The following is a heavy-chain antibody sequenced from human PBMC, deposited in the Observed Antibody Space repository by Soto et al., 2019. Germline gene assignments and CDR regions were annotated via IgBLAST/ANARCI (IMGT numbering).Heavy chain of an antibody. CDR2: VYYRGRS. D-gene: IGHD4-17*01. CDR3: VSQRTTVLTQAYFDD. J-gene: IGHJ4*02. Sequence: SETLSLTCTVSGGSVTNSSYYWGWIRQSPGKGLEWIGSVYYRGRSYSKSSVKSRVTISVDTSKNQFSLNFNSVTASDTALYYCVSQRTTVLTQAYFDDWGTGA. V-gene: IGHV4-39*01. CDR1: GGSVTNSSYY.